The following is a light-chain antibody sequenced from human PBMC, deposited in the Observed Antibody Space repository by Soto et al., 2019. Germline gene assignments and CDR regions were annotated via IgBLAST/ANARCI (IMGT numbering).Light chain of an antibody. Sequence: SSELTQPPSVSVSPGQTASITCSGAKLGSKYVCWYQQKAGQPPVLVLYQDSKRPSGIPERFAGSNSGNTATLTISGTQAMDEADYYCQAWDRSTVVFGGGTKLTVL. V-gene: IGLV3-1*01. J-gene: IGLJ2*01. CDR3: QAWDRSTVV. CDR2: QDS. CDR1: KLGSKY.